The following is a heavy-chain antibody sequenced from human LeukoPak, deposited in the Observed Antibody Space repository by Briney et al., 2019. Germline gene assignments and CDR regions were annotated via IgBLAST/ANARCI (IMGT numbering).Heavy chain of an antibody. CDR2: ISSASSYI. D-gene: IGHD7-27*01. CDR3: ARNKLGVLFYFDY. Sequence: GGSLRLSCAASGFTFSSYSMHWVRQAPGKGLEWVSSISSASSYIYYADSVKGRFTISRDNAKNSLYLQMSSLRAEDTAVYYCARNKLGVLFYFDYWGQGTLVTVSS. J-gene: IGHJ4*02. V-gene: IGHV3-21*01. CDR1: GFTFSSYS.